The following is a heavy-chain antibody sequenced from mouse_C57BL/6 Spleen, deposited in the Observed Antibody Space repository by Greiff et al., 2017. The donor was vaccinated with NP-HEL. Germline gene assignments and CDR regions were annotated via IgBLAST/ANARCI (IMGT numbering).Heavy chain of an antibody. V-gene: IGHV1-54*01. D-gene: IGHD1-1*01. Sequence: QVQLQQSGAELVRPGTSVKVSCKASGYAFTNYLIEWVKQRPGQGLEWIGVINPGSGGTNYNEKFKGKATLTADKSSSTAYMQLSSLTSEDSAVYFCARSRLLRYYFDYWGQGTTLTVSS. CDR2: INPGSGGT. J-gene: IGHJ2*01. CDR1: GYAFTNYL. CDR3: ARSRLLRYYFDY.